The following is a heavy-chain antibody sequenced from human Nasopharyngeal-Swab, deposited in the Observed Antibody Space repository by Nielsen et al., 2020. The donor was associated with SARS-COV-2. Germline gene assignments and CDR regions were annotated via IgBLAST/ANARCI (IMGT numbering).Heavy chain of an antibody. V-gene: IGHV6-1*01. CDR2: TYYRSKWYN. D-gene: IGHD4-17*01. J-gene: IGHJ6*03. Sequence: SQILSLTCAISGDSVPSSSAAWNWIRQSPSRGLEWLGRTYYRSKWYNDYAVSVKSRITINPDTSKNQFSLHLNSVTPEDTAVYYCARARGAYGDYYYYYYTDVWGKGTTVTVSS. CDR3: ARARGAYGDYYYYYYTDV. CDR1: GDSVPSSSAA.